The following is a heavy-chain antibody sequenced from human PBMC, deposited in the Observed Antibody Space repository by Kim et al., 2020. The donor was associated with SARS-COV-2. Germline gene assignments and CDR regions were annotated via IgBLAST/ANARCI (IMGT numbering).Heavy chain of an antibody. D-gene: IGHD2-15*01. J-gene: IGHJ4*02. V-gene: IGHV4-34*01. CDR2: GSS. Sequence: GSSNYNPSLQSRVTISVEPSKNQFSLKLSSVTAADTAVYYCARQMVVADYWGQGTLVTVSS. CDR3: ARQMVVADY.